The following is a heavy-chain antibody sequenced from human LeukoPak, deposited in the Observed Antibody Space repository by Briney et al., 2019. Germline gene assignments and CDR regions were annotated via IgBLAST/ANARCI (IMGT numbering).Heavy chain of an antibody. V-gene: IGHV3-7*01. CDR3: ARVRDPGIAAAGTFDY. CDR2: INQDESAK. J-gene: IGHJ4*02. CDR1: GFTFSRYW. Sequence: GGSLRLSCAASGFTFSRYWMSWVRQAPGKGLEWVASINQDESAKFYVDSVKGRFTISRDNAKNSLYLQMNSLRAEDTAVYYCARVRDPGIAAAGTFDYWGQGTLVTVSS. D-gene: IGHD6-13*01.